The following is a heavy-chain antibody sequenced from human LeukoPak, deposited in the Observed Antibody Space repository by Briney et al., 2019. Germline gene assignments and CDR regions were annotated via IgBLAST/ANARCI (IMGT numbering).Heavy chain of an antibody. J-gene: IGHJ3*01. CDR1: GLNLTTYA. D-gene: IGHD3/OR15-3a*01. CDR3: AKGRWGLTINNFDL. Sequence: PGGSLRLSCAASGLNLTTYAMGWVRQAPEKGLEWVSVISDRGDSTYYGDSVKGRFTISRDSSKNTLYLQMNSLGGEDTALYYCAKGRWGLTINNFDLWGQGTMVTVSS. V-gene: IGHV3-23*01. CDR2: ISDRGDST.